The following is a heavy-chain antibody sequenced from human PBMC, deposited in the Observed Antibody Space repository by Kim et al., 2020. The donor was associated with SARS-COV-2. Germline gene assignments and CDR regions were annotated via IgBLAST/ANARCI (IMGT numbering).Heavy chain of an antibody. CDR3: ARDVEATVVTPRLDYYGMDV. J-gene: IGHJ6*02. D-gene: IGHD4-17*01. Sequence: GGSLRLSCAASGFTFSSYWMSWVRQAPGKGLEWVANIKQDGSEKYYVDSVKGRFTSSRDNAKNSLYLQMNSLRAEDKAVYYCARDVEATVVTPRLDYYGMDVWGQGTTVTVSS. V-gene: IGHV3-7*01. CDR1: GFTFSSYW. CDR2: IKQDGSEK.